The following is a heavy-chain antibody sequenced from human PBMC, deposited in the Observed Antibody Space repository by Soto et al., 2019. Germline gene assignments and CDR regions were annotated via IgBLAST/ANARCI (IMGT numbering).Heavy chain of an antibody. Sequence: GTSVKLSCKDSGDAFTANGISWVRQAPGQGLEWMGWISAYNGNTNYAQKLQGRVTMTTDTSTTTAYMELSSLRSDDTAVYYCARDSSGWTDAFDIWGQGTMVTVSS. J-gene: IGHJ3*02. D-gene: IGHD6-19*01. CDR2: ISAYNGNT. CDR1: GDAFTANG. V-gene: IGHV1-18*01. CDR3: ARDSSGWTDAFDI.